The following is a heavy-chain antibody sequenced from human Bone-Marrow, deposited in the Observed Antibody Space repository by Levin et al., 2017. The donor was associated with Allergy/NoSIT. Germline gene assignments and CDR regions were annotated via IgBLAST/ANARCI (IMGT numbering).Heavy chain of an antibody. Sequence: SVKVSCKASGGTFSSYTISWVRQAPGQGLEWMGRIIPILGIANYAQKFQGRVTITADKSTSTAYMELSSLRSEDTAVYYCASPSYCGGDCYLAEYFQHWGQGTLVTVSS. CDR1: GGTFSSYT. V-gene: IGHV1-69*02. CDR2: IIPILGIA. CDR3: ASPSYCGGDCYLAEYFQH. J-gene: IGHJ1*01. D-gene: IGHD2-21*02.